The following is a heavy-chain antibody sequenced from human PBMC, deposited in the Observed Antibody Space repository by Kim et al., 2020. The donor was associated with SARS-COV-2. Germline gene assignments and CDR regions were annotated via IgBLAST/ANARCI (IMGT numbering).Heavy chain of an antibody. D-gene: IGHD5-12*01. V-gene: IGHV4-4*02. J-gene: IGHJ4*02. CDR3: ASTYRGYAYHLDY. Sequence: YNPSLKSRVTISVDKSKNQFSLKLSSVTAAHAAVYYCASTYRGYAYHLDYWGQGTLVTVSS.